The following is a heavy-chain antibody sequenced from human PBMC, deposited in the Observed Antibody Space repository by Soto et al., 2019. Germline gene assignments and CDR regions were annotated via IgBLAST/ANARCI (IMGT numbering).Heavy chain of an antibody. Sequence: PGGSLRLSCATSGFTFSASAMHWVRQVSGKGLEWIARIRSKANNYATTYAPSVKGRFTISRDDSENTVYLQMNSLKTEDTAIYYCAKQIYGGNSWGQGTLVTVSS. CDR3: AKQIYGGNS. CDR1: GFTFSASA. D-gene: IGHD2-21*02. V-gene: IGHV3-73*01. CDR2: IRSKANNYAT. J-gene: IGHJ4*02.